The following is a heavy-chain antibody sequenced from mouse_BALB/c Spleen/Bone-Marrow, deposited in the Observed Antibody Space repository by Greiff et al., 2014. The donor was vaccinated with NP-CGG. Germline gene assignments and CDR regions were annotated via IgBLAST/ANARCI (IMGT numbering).Heavy chain of an antibody. V-gene: IGHV1S16*01. CDR1: GYPFPRSS. CDR2: INPSNGGT. Sequence: VPLPQSGAELVQPGASVKLSCTASGYPFPRSSLSWLPPRPGPGLEWIGGINPSNGGTNFNEKFKSKATLTVDKSSSTAYMQLSSLTSEDSAVYYCTRSEPFAYWGQGTLVTVSA. CDR3: TRSEPFAY. J-gene: IGHJ3*01.